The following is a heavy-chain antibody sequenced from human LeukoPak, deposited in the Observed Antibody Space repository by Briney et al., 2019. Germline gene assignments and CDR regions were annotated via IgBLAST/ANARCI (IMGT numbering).Heavy chain of an antibody. D-gene: IGHD5-18*01. CDR1: GFTFSSYG. J-gene: IGHJ6*02. V-gene: IGHV3-33*01. Sequence: GGSLRLSCAASGFTFSSYGMHWVRQAPGKGLEWVAVIWYDGSNKYYADSVKGRFTISRDNSKNTLYLQMNSLRAEDTAVYYCARGFTDTAMDMNTYYYYGMDVWGQGTTVTVSS. CDR3: ARGFTDTAMDMNTYYYYGMDV. CDR2: IWYDGSNK.